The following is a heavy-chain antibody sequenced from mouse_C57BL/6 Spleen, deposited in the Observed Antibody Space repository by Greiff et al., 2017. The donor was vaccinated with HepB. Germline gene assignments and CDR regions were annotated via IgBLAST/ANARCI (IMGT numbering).Heavy chain of an antibody. CDR3: ARGDSSGGFAY. CDR1: GYTFTDYY. J-gene: IGHJ3*01. CDR2: INPNNGGT. V-gene: IGHV1-26*01. Sequence: EVQLQQSGPELVKPGASVKISCKASGYTFTDYYMNWVKQSHGKSLEWIGDINPNNGGTSYNQKFKGKATLTVDKSSSTAYMELRSLTSEDSAVYYCARGDSSGGFAYWGQGTLVTVSA. D-gene: IGHD3-2*02.